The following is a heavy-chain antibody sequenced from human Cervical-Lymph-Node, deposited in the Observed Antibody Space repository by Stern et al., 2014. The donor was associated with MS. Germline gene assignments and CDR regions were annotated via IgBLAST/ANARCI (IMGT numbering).Heavy chain of an antibody. CDR2: IWYDGSNK. V-gene: IGHV3-33*01. J-gene: IGHJ6*02. CDR3: ARGKWELLSVMDV. D-gene: IGHD1-26*01. CDR1: GFTFSTYG. Sequence: QVQLVESGGGVVQPGTSLRLSCAASGFTFSTYGMHWVRQAPGKGLEWVAVIWYDGSNKYYADSVKGRFTISRDNSKNMLFLQMNSLRVEDTAVYYCARGKWELLSVMDVWGQGTTVTVSS.